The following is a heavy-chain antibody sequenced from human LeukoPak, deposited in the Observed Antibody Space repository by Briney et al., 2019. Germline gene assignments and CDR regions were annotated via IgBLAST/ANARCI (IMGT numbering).Heavy chain of an antibody. CDR1: GFTFSSYE. CDR3: ARTVTTGDY. CDR2: ISSSGSTI. J-gene: IGHJ4*02. V-gene: IGHV3-48*03. D-gene: IGHD4-17*01. Sequence: PGGSLRLSCAASGFTFSSYEMNWVRQAPGKGLEWVSYISSSGSTIYYADSVKGRLTISRDNSKKTLYLQMNSLRAEDTAVYYCARTVTTGDYWGQGTLVTVSS.